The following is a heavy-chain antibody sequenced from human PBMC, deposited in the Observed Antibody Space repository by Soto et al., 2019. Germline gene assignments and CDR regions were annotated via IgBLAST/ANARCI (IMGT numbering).Heavy chain of an antibody. V-gene: IGHV5-51*01. CDR3: ARLGTTILNWFDP. CDR2: IYPGDSDT. D-gene: IGHD3-3*01. CDR1: GYSFTSYW. J-gene: IGHJ5*02. Sequence: SLKISCKGSGYSFTSYWIGWVRQMPGKGLEWMGIIYPGDSDTRYSPTLQGQVTISADKSISTAYLQWSSLKDSDTAMYYCARLGTTILNWFDPWGQGTLDTVSS.